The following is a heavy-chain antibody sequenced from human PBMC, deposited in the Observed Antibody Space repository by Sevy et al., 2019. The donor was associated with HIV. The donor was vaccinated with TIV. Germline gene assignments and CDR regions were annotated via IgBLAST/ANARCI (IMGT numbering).Heavy chain of an antibody. Sequence: GGSLRLSCAASGFIFSDYWMTWVRQAPGKGLEWVATLGLDGSARYYASSVKGRFTISRDNAKNSLFLQMNSLRVEDTAVYYCARAFRREAYTPDYWGQGSLVTVSS. CDR2: LGLDGSAR. V-gene: IGHV3-7*03. CDR3: ARAFRREAYTPDY. CDR1: GFIFSDYW. J-gene: IGHJ4*02. D-gene: IGHD4-4*01.